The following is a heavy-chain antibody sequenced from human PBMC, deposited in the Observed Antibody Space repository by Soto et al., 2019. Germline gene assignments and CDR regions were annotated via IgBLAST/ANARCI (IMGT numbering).Heavy chain of an antibody. CDR1: GGSISSYY. Sequence: PSETLSLTCTVSGGSISSYYWSWIRQPPGKGLEWIGYIYYSGRTNYNPSLKSRVTISVDTSKNQFSLKLSSVTAVDTAVYYCARGYGDYVSDYWGQGTLVTVSS. J-gene: IGHJ4*02. CDR3: ARGYGDYVSDY. V-gene: IGHV4-59*01. D-gene: IGHD4-17*01. CDR2: IYYSGRT.